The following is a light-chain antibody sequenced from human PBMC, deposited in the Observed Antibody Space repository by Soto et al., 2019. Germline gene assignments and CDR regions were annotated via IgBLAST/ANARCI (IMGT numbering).Light chain of an antibody. CDR2: EVR. Sequence: QSALTQPASVSGSPGQSITIACTGTNRDVGSYNLVSWYQQRPGEAPKLIISEVRNRPSGISYRFTGSKSGNTASLTISGLQAEDEADYYCSSYAGGYTYVFGTGTKLTVL. J-gene: IGLJ1*01. V-gene: IGLV2-14*01. CDR3: SSYAGGYTYV. CDR1: NRDVGSYNL.